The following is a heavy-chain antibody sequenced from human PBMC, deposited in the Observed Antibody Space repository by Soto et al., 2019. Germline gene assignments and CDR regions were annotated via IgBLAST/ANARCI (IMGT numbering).Heavy chain of an antibody. CDR1: GGSISSGGYY. D-gene: IGHD2-15*01. Sequence: QVQLQESGPGLVKPSQTLSLTCTVSGGSISSGGYYWSWIRQHPGKGLAWIGYIYYSGSTYYNPSLKSRVTISVDTSKNPFALKMSSVTAADTAVYYCARDADCSGGSCYGKGYFQHWGQGTLVTVSS. CDR3: ARDADCSGGSCYGKGYFQH. V-gene: IGHV4-31*03. CDR2: IYYSGST. J-gene: IGHJ1*01.